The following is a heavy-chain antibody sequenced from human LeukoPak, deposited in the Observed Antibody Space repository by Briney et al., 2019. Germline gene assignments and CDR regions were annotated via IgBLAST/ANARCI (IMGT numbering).Heavy chain of an antibody. CDR1: GFTFSNAW. CDR3: ASGDYMDN. D-gene: IGHD3-16*01. CDR2: INQDGSEK. Sequence: PGGSLRLSCAASGFTFSNAWMSWVRQAPGKGLEWVANINQDGSEKYYVDSMKGRFTISRDNVKSSLFLQMNSLRAEDAALYYCASGDYMDNWGQGTLVTVSS. V-gene: IGHV3-7*01. J-gene: IGHJ4*02.